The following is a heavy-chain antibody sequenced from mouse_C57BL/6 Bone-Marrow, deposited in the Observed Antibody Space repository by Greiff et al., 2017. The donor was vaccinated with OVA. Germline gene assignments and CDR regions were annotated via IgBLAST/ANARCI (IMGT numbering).Heavy chain of an antibody. J-gene: IGHJ2*01. D-gene: IGHD2-4*01. CDR3: ARGGYYDYDVGY. V-gene: IGHV1-64*01. CDR2: IHPNSGST. Sequence: VQLQQPGAELVKPGASVKLSCKASGYTFTSYWMHWVKQRPGQGLEWIGMIHPNSGSTNYNEKFKSKATLTVDKSSSTAYMQLSSLTSEDSAVYYCARGGYYDYDVGYWGQGTTLTVSS. CDR1: GYTFTSYW.